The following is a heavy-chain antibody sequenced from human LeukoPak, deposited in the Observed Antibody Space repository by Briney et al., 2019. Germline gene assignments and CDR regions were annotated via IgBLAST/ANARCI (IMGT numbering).Heavy chain of an antibody. Sequence: SETLSLTCTVSGGSMSSYYWNWIRQPPGKGLEWIGYIYYSGSTNYNPSLKSRVTILVDTSKNQFSLKLSSVTAADTAVYYCARDISVSDYGDYLFDYWGQGTLVTVSS. J-gene: IGHJ4*02. CDR1: GGSMSSYY. CDR3: ARDISVSDYGDYLFDY. CDR2: IYYSGST. V-gene: IGHV4-59*01. D-gene: IGHD4-17*01.